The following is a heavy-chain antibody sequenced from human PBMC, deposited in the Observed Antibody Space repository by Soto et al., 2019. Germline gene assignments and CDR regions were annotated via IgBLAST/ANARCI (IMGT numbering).Heavy chain of an antibody. D-gene: IGHD3-10*01. CDR1: GGSFSGYY. Sequence: QVQLQQWGAGLLKPSETLSLTCAVYGGSFSGYYWSWIRQPPGKGLEWIGEINHSGSTNYNPSLKSRVTISVDTSKTQFSLKLSSVTAADTAVYYCARGESVGSGRIYYFDYWGQGTLVTVSS. CDR2: INHSGST. J-gene: IGHJ4*02. CDR3: ARGESVGSGRIYYFDY. V-gene: IGHV4-34*01.